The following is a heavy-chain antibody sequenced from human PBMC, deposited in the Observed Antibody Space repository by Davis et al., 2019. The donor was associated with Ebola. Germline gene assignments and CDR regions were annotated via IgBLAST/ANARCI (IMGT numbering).Heavy chain of an antibody. V-gene: IGHV3-23*01. CDR3: SRYNFAWYYFAN. J-gene: IGHJ4*02. Sequence: GGSLRLSCAVSGIPLSNVGIRWVRQAPGKGLEWVSTIGTSATPHYPDSVKGRFTVSRDNSKNTVYLQMNSLRADDTALYYCSRYNFAWYYFANWGQGALVTVSS. D-gene: IGHD3-9*01. CDR2: IGTSATP. CDR1: GIPLSNVG.